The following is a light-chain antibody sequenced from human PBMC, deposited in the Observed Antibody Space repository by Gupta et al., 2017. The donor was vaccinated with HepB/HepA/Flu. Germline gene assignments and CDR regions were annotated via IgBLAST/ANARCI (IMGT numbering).Light chain of an antibody. CDR1: QSVSSSY. J-gene: IGKJ1*01. CDR2: GAS. V-gene: IGKV3-20*01. Sequence: EIVLTQSPVTLSLSPGERATLSCRASQSVSSSYLAWYQQKPGQAPRLLIYGASSRATGIPDRFSGSGSGTXFTLTIXRLEPEDFAVYYCQQDGSSPRTFGXGTKVEIK. CDR3: QQDGSSPRT.